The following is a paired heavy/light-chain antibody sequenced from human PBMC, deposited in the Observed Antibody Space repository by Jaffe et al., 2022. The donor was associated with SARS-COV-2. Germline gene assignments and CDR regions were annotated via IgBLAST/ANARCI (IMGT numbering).Heavy chain of an antibody. J-gene: IGHJ4*02. CDR3: AREGIVGASFDY. V-gene: IGHV4-59*01. D-gene: IGHD1-26*01. CDR1: GGSISSDY. Sequence: QVQLQESGPGLVKPSETLSLTCTVSGGSISSDYWSWIRQPPGKGLEWIGYIYYSGSTNYNPSLKSRVTISVDTSKNQFSLKLSSVTAADTAVYYCAREGIVGASFDYWGQGTLVTVSS. CDR2: IYYSGST.
Light chain of an antibody. CDR3: SSYTSSYTYVL. V-gene: IGLV2-14*03. CDR2: EVS. J-gene: IGLJ2*01. Sequence: QSALTQPASVSGSPGQSITISCTGTSSDVGGYNYVSWYQQHPGKAPKLMIYEVSNRPSGVSNRFSGSKSGNTASLTISGLQAEDEADYYCSSYTSSYTYVLFGGGTKLTVL. CDR1: SSDVGGYNY.